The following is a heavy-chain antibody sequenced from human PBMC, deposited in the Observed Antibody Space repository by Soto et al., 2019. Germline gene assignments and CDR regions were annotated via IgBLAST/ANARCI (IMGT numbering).Heavy chain of an antibody. CDR2: ISWNSGTI. J-gene: IGHJ3*02. CDR1: GFTFDDYA. D-gene: IGHD5-18*01. CDR3: AKVGYPNDFDI. Sequence: EVQLVESGGGLVQPGRSLRLSCAASGFTFDDYAMHWFRQAPGKGLEWVSGISWNSGTIGYADSVKGRFTISRYNAKNSLYLQMSSLTPEDTALYYCAKVGYPNDFDIWGQGAMVTVST. V-gene: IGHV3-9*01.